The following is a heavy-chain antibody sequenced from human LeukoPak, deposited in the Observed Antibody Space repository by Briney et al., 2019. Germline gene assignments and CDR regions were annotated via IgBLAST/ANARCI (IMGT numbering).Heavy chain of an antibody. CDR3: ARAPRAVAGTGDY. V-gene: IGHV1-69*01. CDR1: GGTFSSYA. Sequence: SVKVSCKASGGTFSSYAISWVRQAPGQGLEWMGGIIPIFGTANYAQKFQGRVTITADESTSTAYMELSSLRSEDTAVYYCARAPRAVAGTGDYWGQGTLVTVSS. CDR2: IIPIFGTA. D-gene: IGHD6-19*01. J-gene: IGHJ4*02.